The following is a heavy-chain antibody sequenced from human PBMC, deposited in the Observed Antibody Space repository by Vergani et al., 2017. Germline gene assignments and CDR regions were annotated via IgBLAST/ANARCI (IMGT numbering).Heavy chain of an antibody. Sequence: EVQLLESGGDFVQPGGSLRLSCAASGFTFNYYAMNWVRQAPGKGLEWVSGICGSGGSTYYAGSVKGRFTISRDSSKNTLYLQMNSLSARDTAVYYCAKACPRNSGYDYLFYFHAMDVWGQGTTVTVSS. CDR2: ICGSGGST. CDR1: GFTFNYYA. CDR3: AKACPRNSGYDYLFYFHAMDV. D-gene: IGHD5-12*01. J-gene: IGHJ6*02. V-gene: IGHV3-23*01.